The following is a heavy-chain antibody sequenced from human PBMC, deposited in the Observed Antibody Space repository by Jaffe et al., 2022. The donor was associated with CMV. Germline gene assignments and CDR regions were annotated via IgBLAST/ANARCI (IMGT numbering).Heavy chain of an antibody. V-gene: IGHV3-48*03. CDR1: GFTFSSYE. CDR2: ISSSGSTI. D-gene: IGHD6-19*01. CDR3: ARAPYIAVAGKFTYYYYYMDV. J-gene: IGHJ6*03. Sequence: EVQLVESGGGLVQPGGSLRLSCAASGFTFSSYEMNWVRQAPGKGLEWVSYISSSGSTIYYADSVKGRFTISRDNAKNSLYLQMNSLRAEDTAVYYCARAPYIAVAGKFTYYYYYMDVWGKGTTVTVSS.